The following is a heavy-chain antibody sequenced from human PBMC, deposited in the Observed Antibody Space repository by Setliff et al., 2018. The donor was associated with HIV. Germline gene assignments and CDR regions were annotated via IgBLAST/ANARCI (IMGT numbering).Heavy chain of an antibody. Sequence: ETLSLSCAASGFTFTSYAMNWVRQAPGKGLEWVSGISGSGGGTYYADSVKGRFIISRDNSKNSLYLQMNSLRVEDTAVYYCARDYLYYNMYNGSPVYGMDVWGQGTTVTVSS. CDR3: ARDYLYYNMYNGSPVYGMDV. D-gene: IGHD3-10*01. V-gene: IGHV3-23*01. CDR1: GFTFTSYA. J-gene: IGHJ6*02. CDR2: ISGSGGGT.